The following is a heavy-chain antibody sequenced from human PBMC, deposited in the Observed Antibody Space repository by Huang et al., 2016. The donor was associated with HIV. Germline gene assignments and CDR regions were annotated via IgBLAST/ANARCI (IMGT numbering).Heavy chain of an antibody. CDR2: INREGSST. D-gene: IGHD3-22*01. CDR1: GFSISSYW. Sequence: EVQLVESGGGLVQPGGSLRLSCAASGFSISSYWMHWGRQAPGKGRVWVSRINREGSSTSYADSGKGRFTISRDNAKNTLYLQMNSLRAEDTAVYYCARDPRIQSWLNFFDYWGQGTLVSVSS. J-gene: IGHJ4*02. CDR3: ARDPRIQSWLNFFDY. V-gene: IGHV3-74*01.